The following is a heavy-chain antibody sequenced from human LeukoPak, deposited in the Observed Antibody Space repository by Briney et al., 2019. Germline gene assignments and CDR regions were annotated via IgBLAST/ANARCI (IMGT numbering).Heavy chain of an antibody. D-gene: IGHD5-18*01. Sequence: SETLSLTCTVSGGSISSYYWSWIRQPPGKGLEWIGYIYYSGSTNYNPSLKSRVTISVDTSKNQFSLKLSSVTAADTAVYYCARRRGYSYTYYFDYWGQGTLVTVSS. CDR1: GGSISSYY. V-gene: IGHV4-59*12. CDR3: ARRRGYSYTYYFDY. CDR2: IYYSGST. J-gene: IGHJ4*02.